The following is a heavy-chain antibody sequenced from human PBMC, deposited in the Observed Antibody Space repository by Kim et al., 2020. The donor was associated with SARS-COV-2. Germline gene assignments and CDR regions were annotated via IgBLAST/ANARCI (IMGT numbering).Heavy chain of an antibody. CDR3: AHRVRQYYDIIGSPYFFDS. V-gene: IGHV2-5*02. CDR2: MYWEGDK. CDR1: GFSLSSRGVA. Sequence: SGPTLVKPTQTLTLTCMFSGFSLSSRGVAVGWIRQPPGKALEWLALMYWEGDKRNTSSLKDRLTITKGTSENQVVLTMTNMDPVDTATYFCAHRVRQYYDIIGSPYFFDSWGQGAQVTVSS. J-gene: IGHJ4*02. D-gene: IGHD3-22*01.